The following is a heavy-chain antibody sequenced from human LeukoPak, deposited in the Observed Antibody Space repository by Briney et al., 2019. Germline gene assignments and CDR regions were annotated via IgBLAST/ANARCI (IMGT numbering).Heavy chain of an antibody. D-gene: IGHD6-13*01. CDR1: GGSISSYY. CDR2: IYTSGST. Sequence: AETLSLTCTVSGGSISSYYWSWIRQPAGKGLEWIGRIYTSGSTNYNTSLKSRVTMSVDTSKNQFSLKLSSVTAADTAVYYCARHKRSSRTQVLYFDYWGQGTLVTVSS. CDR3: ARHKRSSRTQVLYFDY. J-gene: IGHJ4*02. V-gene: IGHV4-4*07.